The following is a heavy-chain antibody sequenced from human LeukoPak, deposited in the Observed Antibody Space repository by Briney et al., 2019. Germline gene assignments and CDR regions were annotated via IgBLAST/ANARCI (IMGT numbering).Heavy chain of an antibody. Sequence: ASVKVSCKASGYTFTSYDINWVRQATGQGLEWMGWVNPNSGNTGYAQRFQGRVTMTRDTSISTAYMELSGLRSEDTAVYYCARGTPYCTSASCYNFWGQGTLVTVSS. CDR3: ARGTPYCTSASCYNF. CDR2: VNPNSGNT. CDR1: GYTFTSYD. J-gene: IGHJ4*02. D-gene: IGHD2-2*02. V-gene: IGHV1-8*01.